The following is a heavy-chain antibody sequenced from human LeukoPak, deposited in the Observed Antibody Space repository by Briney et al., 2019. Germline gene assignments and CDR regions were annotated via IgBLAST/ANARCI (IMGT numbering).Heavy chain of an antibody. Sequence: GGSLRLSCAASGFTFSSYGMHWVRQAPGKGLERVAFIRYDGSNKYYADSVKGRFTISRDNSKNTLYLQMNSLRAEDTAVYYCAKDQDTAIVFDYWGQGTLVTVSS. J-gene: IGHJ4*02. CDR3: AKDQDTAIVFDY. CDR1: GFTFSSYG. V-gene: IGHV3-30*02. D-gene: IGHD5-18*01. CDR2: IRYDGSNK.